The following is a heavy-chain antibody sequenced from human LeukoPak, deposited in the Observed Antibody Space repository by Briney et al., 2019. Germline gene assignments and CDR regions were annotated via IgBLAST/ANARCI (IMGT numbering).Heavy chain of an antibody. Sequence: SETLSLTCAVYGGSFSGYYRSWIRQPPGKGLEWIGEINHSGSTNYNPSLKSRVTISVDTSKNQFSLKLSSVTAADTAVYYCARGSSSWGFYYFDYWGQGTLVTVSS. V-gene: IGHV4-34*01. J-gene: IGHJ4*02. CDR3: ARGSSSWGFYYFDY. CDR2: INHSGST. CDR1: GGSFSGYY. D-gene: IGHD6-13*01.